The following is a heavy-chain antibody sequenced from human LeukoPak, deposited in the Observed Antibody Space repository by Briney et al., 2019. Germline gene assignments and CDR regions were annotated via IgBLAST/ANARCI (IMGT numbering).Heavy chain of an antibody. CDR2: IWYDGSNK. Sequence: GGSLRLSCAASGFTFTNYAMSWVRQAPGKGLEWVAVIWYDGSNKYYADSVKGRFTISRDNSKNTLYLQMNSLRAEDTAVYYCARALGYCSSTSCYNWFDPWGQGTLVTVSS. V-gene: IGHV3-33*08. CDR1: GFTFTNYA. D-gene: IGHD2-2*01. J-gene: IGHJ5*02. CDR3: ARALGYCSSTSCYNWFDP.